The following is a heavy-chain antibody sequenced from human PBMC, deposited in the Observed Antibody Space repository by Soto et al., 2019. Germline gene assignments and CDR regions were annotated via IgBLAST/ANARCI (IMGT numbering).Heavy chain of an antibody. D-gene: IGHD2-15*01. Sequence: ASVKVSCKASGYTFTSYDINWVRQATGQGLEWMGWMNPNSGNTGYAQKFQGRVTMTRNTSISTAYMELNSLRSEDTAVYYCARGNRYCSGGSCYNWFDPWGQGTLVTVSS. CDR3: ARGNRYCSGGSCYNWFDP. CDR2: MNPNSGNT. V-gene: IGHV1-8*01. J-gene: IGHJ5*02. CDR1: GYTFTSYD.